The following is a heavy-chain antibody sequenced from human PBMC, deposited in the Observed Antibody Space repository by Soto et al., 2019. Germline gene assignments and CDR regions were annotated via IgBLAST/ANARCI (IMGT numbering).Heavy chain of an antibody. D-gene: IGHD3-16*02. V-gene: IGHV3-33*01. CDR2: IWYDGSNK. Sequence: QVQLVESGGGVVQPGRSLRLSCAASGFTFSSYGMHWVRQAPGKGLEWVAVIWYDGSNKYYADSVKGRFTISRDNSKNTLYLQMNSLRAEDTAVYYCARKVFGGVIVIDYWGQGTLVTVSS. CDR1: GFTFSSYG. CDR3: ARKVFGGVIVIDY. J-gene: IGHJ4*02.